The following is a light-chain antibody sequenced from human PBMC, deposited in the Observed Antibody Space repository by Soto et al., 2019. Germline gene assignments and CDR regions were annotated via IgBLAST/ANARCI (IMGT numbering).Light chain of an antibody. CDR3: QQYGSSPPYT. Sequence: EIVLTHSPGTLSLSPGERATLSCRASQSVSSSYLAWYQQKPGQAPRLLIYGASSRATGIPDRFSGSGSGTDFTLTISRLEPEDFAVYYCQQYGSSPPYTFGQG. CDR1: QSVSSSY. V-gene: IGKV3-20*01. J-gene: IGKJ2*01. CDR2: GAS.